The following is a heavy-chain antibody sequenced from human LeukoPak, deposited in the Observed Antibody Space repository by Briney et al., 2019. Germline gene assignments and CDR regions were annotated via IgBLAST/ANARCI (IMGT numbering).Heavy chain of an antibody. J-gene: IGHJ4*02. D-gene: IGHD3-16*01. V-gene: IGHV4-39*01. CDR3: ARNGPYDYVWGSPASTDY. CDR2: IYYSGST. Sequence: SETLSLTCTVSGGSISSSSYYWGWIRQPPGKGLEWIGSIYYSGSTYYNPSLKSRVTISVDTSKNQFSLKLSSVTAADTAVYYCARNGPYDYVWGSPASTDYWGQGTLVTVSS. CDR1: GGSISSSSYY.